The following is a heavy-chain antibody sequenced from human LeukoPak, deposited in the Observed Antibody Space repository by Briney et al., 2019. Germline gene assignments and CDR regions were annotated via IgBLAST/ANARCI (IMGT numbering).Heavy chain of an antibody. V-gene: IGHV1-24*01. Sequence: ASVKVSCKVSGYTLTELSMHWVRQAPGKGLEWMGGFDPEDGETIYAQKFQGRVTMTEDTSTDTAYMELSSLRSEDTAVYYCATPGPSDYYDSSGYYTRFDYWGQGTLVTASS. CDR1: GYTLTELS. CDR2: FDPEDGET. D-gene: IGHD3-22*01. J-gene: IGHJ4*02. CDR3: ATPGPSDYYDSSGYYTRFDY.